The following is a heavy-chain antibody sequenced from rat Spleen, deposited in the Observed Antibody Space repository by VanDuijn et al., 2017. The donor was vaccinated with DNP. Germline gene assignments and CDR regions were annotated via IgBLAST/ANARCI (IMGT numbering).Heavy chain of an antibody. CDR2: ISNTGDST. Sequence: EVQLVESGGGSVQPGRSMKLSCAASGFTFSSFPMAWVRQAPTKGLDWVATISNTGDSTYYRDSVRGRFTISRDNGESSLYLQMNSLRSEDTATYYCTRATGFDYWGQGVMVTVSS. J-gene: IGHJ2*01. CDR1: GFTFSSFP. D-gene: IGHD4-2*01. V-gene: IGHV5-46*01. CDR3: TRATGFDY.